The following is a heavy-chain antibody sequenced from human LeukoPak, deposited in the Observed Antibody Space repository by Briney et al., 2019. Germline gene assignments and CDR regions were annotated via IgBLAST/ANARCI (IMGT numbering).Heavy chain of an antibody. Sequence: GGSLRLSCAASGFTFSDYYMSWIRQAPGKGLEWVSYISSSGSTIYYADSVKGRFTISRDNAKNTLYLQMNSLRAEDTAVYYCARAGRGLRYFDWLTYDYWGQGTLVTVSS. V-gene: IGHV3-11*04. D-gene: IGHD3-9*01. CDR3: ARAGRGLRYFDWLTYDY. J-gene: IGHJ4*02. CDR1: GFTFSDYY. CDR2: ISSSGSTI.